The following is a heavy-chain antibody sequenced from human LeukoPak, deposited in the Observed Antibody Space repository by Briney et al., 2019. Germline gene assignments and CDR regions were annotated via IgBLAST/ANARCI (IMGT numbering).Heavy chain of an antibody. CDR2: ISGIGGST. CDR1: GFTFSSYA. V-gene: IGHV3-23*01. D-gene: IGHD6-6*01. Sequence: PGGSLRLSCAASGFTFSSYAMSWVRQAPGKGLEWVSAISGIGGSTHYADSVKGRFTISRDNSKTTLYLQMNSLRAEDTAVYYCAKARQPYSSSSGFDYWGQGTLVTVSS. J-gene: IGHJ4*02. CDR3: AKARQPYSSSSGFDY.